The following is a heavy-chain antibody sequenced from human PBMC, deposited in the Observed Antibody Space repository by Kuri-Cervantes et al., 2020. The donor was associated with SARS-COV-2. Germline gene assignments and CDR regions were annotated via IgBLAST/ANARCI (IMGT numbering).Heavy chain of an antibody. CDR1: GVSISTYF. J-gene: IGHJ4*02. CDR3: ARHAHAIWFGESCFDY. D-gene: IGHD3-10*01. Sequence: SETLSLTCAVSGVSISTYFWTWIRQPPGKGLEWIGFVHYSGSTTYNPSLRGRVTISVDTSKNQFSLKLSSVTAADTAVYYCARHAHAIWFGESCFDYWGQGTLVTVSS. V-gene: IGHV4-59*08. CDR2: VHYSGST.